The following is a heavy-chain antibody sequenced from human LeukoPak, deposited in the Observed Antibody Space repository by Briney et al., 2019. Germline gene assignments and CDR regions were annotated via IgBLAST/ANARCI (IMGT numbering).Heavy chain of an antibody. CDR1: GFTFSNYA. CDR2: ISYDGSEE. D-gene: IGHD2-2*02. V-gene: IGHV3-30*01. Sequence: PGGSLRLSCAASGFTFSNYAMNWVRQAPGKWLEWVAGISYDGSEEYYADSVKGRFTISRDNSKNTLYLQMNSLRAEDTAVYYCARDPAYCSRTSCYRGAKYFQHLGPGTLVTVSS. J-gene: IGHJ1*01. CDR3: ARDPAYCSRTSCYRGAKYFQH.